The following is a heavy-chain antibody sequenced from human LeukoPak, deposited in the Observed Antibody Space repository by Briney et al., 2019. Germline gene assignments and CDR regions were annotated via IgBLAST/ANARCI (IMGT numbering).Heavy chain of an antibody. CDR2: ISVSGDTT. D-gene: IGHD3-10*01. J-gene: IGHJ4*02. CDR3: AKDVIIRTVVARYFDH. V-gene: IGHV3-23*01. Sequence: QPGGSLRLSCAASGFTFSDYAMNWVRQAPGGGLEWVSGISVSGDTTYYADSVKGRFTISRDNSKNTLYLQMDSLRGEDTAMYYCAKDVIIRTVVARYFDHWGQGTLVTVSS. CDR1: GFTFSDYA.